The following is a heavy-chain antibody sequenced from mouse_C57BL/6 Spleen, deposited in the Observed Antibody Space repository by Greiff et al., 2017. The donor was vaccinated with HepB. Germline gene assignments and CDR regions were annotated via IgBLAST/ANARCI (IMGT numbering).Heavy chain of an antibody. CDR3: AREVDSNYPLYFDY. V-gene: IGHV1-47*01. D-gene: IGHD2-5*01. Sequence: QVQLKESGAELVKPGASVKMSCKASGYTFTTYPIEWMKQNHGKSLEWIGNFHPYNDDTKYNEKFKGKATLTVEKSSSTVYLELSRLTSDDSAVYYSAREVDSNYPLYFDYWGKGTTLTVSS. CDR1: GYTFTTYP. CDR2: FHPYNDDT. J-gene: IGHJ2*01.